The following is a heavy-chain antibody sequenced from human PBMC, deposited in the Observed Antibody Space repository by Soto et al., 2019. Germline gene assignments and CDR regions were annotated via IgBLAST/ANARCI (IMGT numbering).Heavy chain of an antibody. V-gene: IGHV1-8*01. D-gene: IGHD3-22*01. CDR2: MNPNSGNT. CDR1: GYTFTSYD. CDR3: ARGGGYYYDSSGYFFDY. J-gene: IGHJ4*02. Sequence: ASVKVSCKASGYTFTSYDINWVRQATGQGLEWMGWMNPNSGNTGYAQKFQGRVTMTRNTSISTAYMELSSLRSEDTAVYYCARGGGYYYDSSGYFFDYWGQGTLVTVSS.